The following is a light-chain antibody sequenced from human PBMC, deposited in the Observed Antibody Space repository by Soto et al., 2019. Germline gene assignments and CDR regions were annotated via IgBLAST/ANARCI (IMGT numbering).Light chain of an antibody. J-gene: IGKJ2*01. CDR2: WAS. CDR3: QQFSSPPFFP. V-gene: IGKV4-1*01. Sequence: DIVMTQSPDSLAVSLGERATINCKSSHNLIYSSNNKTYLAWYQQRPGQPPKLLIYWASTRESGVPDRFSGSGSGTDFTLTISSLQAEDVAIYYCQQFSSPPFFPFGQGTKVEIK. CDR1: HNLIYSSNNKTY.